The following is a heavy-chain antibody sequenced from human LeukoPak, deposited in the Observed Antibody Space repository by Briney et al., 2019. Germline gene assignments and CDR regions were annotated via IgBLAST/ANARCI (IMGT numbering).Heavy chain of an antibody. CDR1: GGSFSGYY. D-gene: IGHD1-26*01. Sequence: PSETLSLTCAVYGGSFSGYYWSWIRHPPGKGLEWIGEINHSGSTNYNPSLKSRVTISVDTSKNQFSLKLSSVTAADTAVYYCARTVGATYNWFDPWGQGTLVTVSS. CDR2: INHSGST. CDR3: ARTVGATYNWFDP. V-gene: IGHV4-34*01. J-gene: IGHJ5*02.